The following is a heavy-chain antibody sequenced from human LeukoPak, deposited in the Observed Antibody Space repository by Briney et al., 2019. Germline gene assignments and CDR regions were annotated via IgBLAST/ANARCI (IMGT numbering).Heavy chain of an antibody. J-gene: IGHJ6*02. CDR3: ARGRVVGPTTYYYYGMDV. D-gene: IGHD1-26*01. CDR1: GFIFSDYD. CDR2: TWYDGSNK. V-gene: IGHV3-33*01. Sequence: PGRSLRLSCAASGFIFSDYDMHWVRQTPGKGLEWVAVTWYDGSNKYYADSVKGRFTISRDNSRNTLYLQMNRLRAEDTALYYCARGRVVGPTTYYYYGMDVSGQGTTVTVSS.